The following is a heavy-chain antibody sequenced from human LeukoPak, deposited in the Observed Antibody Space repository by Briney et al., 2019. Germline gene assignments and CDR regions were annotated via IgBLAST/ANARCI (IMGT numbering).Heavy chain of an antibody. Sequence: GGSPRLSCAASGFTFSSYSMNWVRQAPGKGLEWVSYISSSSTIYYADSVKGRFTISRDNAKNSLYLQMNSLRAEDTAVYYCARDRGSYSPDYFDYWGQGTLVTVSS. J-gene: IGHJ4*02. CDR1: GFTFSSYS. V-gene: IGHV3-48*01. D-gene: IGHD1-26*01. CDR2: ISSSSTI. CDR3: ARDRGSYSPDYFDY.